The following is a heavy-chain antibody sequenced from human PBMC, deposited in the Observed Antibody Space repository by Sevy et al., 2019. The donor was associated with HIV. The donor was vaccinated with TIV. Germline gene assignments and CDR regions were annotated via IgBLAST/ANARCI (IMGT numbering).Heavy chain of an antibody. CDR3: ATGYCSPICLIDY. CDR1: GFTFSRYW. D-gene: IGHD2-2*03. CDR2: ISPDGTNK. Sequence: GGSLRLSCATSGFTFSRYWMSWVRQAPGKGLEWVAVISPDGTNKYYGDSMRGRFTISRDNSKNTLYLQMDTVRVEDTAVYYCATGYCSPICLIDYWGQGTLVTVSS. J-gene: IGHJ4*02. V-gene: IGHV3-30*03.